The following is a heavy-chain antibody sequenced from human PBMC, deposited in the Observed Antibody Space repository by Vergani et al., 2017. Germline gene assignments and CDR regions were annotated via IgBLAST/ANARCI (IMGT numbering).Heavy chain of an antibody. CDR1: GFSFSSHA. CDR3: ARDRSLEVAGTFDY. V-gene: IGHV3-33*08. J-gene: IGHJ4*02. Sequence: QVQLAESGGGRVQPGRSLRLSCAASGFSFSSHAIHWVRQAPGKGLEWVAVIWYDGINKYYADSVKGRFTISRDNSKNTLYLQMNSLRAEDTAVYYCARDRSLEVAGTFDYWGQGTLVTVSS. D-gene: IGHD6-19*01. CDR2: IWYDGINK.